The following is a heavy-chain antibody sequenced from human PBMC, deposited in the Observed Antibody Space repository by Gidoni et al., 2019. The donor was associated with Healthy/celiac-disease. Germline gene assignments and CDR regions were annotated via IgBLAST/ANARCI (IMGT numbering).Heavy chain of an antibody. D-gene: IGHD2-21*02. CDR2: ISSSSSYI. J-gene: IGHJ4*02. CDR1: GFTFRNYS. CDR3: ARALKFCGGDCYAFDY. V-gene: IGHV3-21*01. Sequence: EVQLVESGGGLVKPGGSLRLSCAASGFTFRNYSMNWVRQPPGKGLEWVSSISSSSSYIYYADSVKGRFTISRDNAKNSLYLQMNSLRAEDTAVYYCARALKFCGGDCYAFDYWGQGTLVTVSS.